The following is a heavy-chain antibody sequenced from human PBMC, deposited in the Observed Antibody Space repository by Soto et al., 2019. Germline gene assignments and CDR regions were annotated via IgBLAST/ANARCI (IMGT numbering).Heavy chain of an antibody. CDR3: ARERGGIAAAGTRYYFDY. D-gene: IGHD6-13*01. Sequence: GGSLRLSCAASGFTFSSYSMNWVRQAPGKGLEWVSSISSSSSYIYYADSVKGRFTISRDNAKNSLYLQMNSLRAEDTAVYYCARERGGIAAAGTRYYFDYWGQGTLVTVSS. V-gene: IGHV3-21*01. CDR2: ISSSSSYI. J-gene: IGHJ4*02. CDR1: GFTFSSYS.